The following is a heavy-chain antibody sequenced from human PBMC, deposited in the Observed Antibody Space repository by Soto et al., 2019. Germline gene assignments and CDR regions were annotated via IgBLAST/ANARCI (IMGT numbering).Heavy chain of an antibody. CDR3: ARGPSNDAFDI. V-gene: IGHV3-11*01. J-gene: IGHJ3*02. D-gene: IGHD4-4*01. Sequence: PGGSLRLSCAASGFTFSDYYMTWIRQAPGKGLEWVSYITNSGSTIYYADSVKGRFTISRDNAKNSLYLQMNSLRAEDTAVYYCARGPSNDAFDIWGQGTMVTVSS. CDR1: GFTFSDYY. CDR2: ITNSGSTI.